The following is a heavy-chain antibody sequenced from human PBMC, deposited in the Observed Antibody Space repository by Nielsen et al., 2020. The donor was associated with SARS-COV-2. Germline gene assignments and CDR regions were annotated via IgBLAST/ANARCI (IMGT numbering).Heavy chain of an antibody. CDR1: GFTVSSNY. V-gene: IGHV3-53*01. J-gene: IGHJ6*02. CDR3: ASYGSGSYRVPYYYGMDV. Sequence: GESLKISCAASGFTVSSNYMSWVRQAPGKGLEWVSVIYSGGSTYYADSVKGRFTISRDNSKNTLYLQMNSLRAEDTAVYYCASYGSGSYRVPYYYGMDVWGQGTTVTVSS. CDR2: IYSGGST. D-gene: IGHD3-10*01.